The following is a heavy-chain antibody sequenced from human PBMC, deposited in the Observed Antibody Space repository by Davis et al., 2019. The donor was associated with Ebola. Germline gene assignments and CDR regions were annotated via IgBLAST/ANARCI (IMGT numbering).Heavy chain of an antibody. CDR1: GFTFSSYG. CDR3: TRAAFGSYYFDY. CDR2: IWYDGSNK. J-gene: IGHJ4*02. D-gene: IGHD3-3*01. V-gene: IGHV3-33*01. Sequence: PGESLKISCAASGFTFSSYGMHWVRQAPGKGLEWVAVIWYDGSNKYYADSVKGRFTISRANAKSSLYLQMNSLRAEDTAVYYCTRAAFGSYYFDYWGQGTLVTVSS.